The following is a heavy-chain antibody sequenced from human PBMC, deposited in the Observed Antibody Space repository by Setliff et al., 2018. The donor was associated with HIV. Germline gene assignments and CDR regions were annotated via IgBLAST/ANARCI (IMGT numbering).Heavy chain of an antibody. CDR3: ARLILGELSLFGPYWYFDL. V-gene: IGHV4-39*01. CDR2: VYYTGST. Sequence: TLSLTCSVSGGSIDSSDYYWGWIRQPPGKGLEWIGTVYYTGSTFYNLSLESRVTISVDTSKNQFSLKLRSVTATDTTVYYCARLILGELSLFGPYWYFDLWGRGTLVTVSS. D-gene: IGHD3-16*02. J-gene: IGHJ2*01. CDR1: GGSIDSSDYY.